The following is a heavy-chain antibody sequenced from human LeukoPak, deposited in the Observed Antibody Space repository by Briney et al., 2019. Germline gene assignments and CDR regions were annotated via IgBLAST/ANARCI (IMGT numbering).Heavy chain of an antibody. V-gene: IGHV3-30*07. D-gene: IGHD3-10*01. J-gene: IGHJ4*02. Sequence: GGSLRLSCAASGFTFSSYAMHWVRQAPGKGLEWVAVISYDGSNKYYADSVKGRFTISRDNSKNTLYLQMDSLRAEDTAVYYCARGQNTMGYWGQGTLVTVSS. CDR1: GFTFSSYA. CDR2: ISYDGSNK. CDR3: ARGQNTMGY.